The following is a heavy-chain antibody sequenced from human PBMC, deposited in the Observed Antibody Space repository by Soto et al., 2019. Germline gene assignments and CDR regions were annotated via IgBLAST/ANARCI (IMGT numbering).Heavy chain of an antibody. Sequence: QVQLQESGPGLVKPSQTLSLTCTVSGVSISSSGYYWNWIRQHPGKGLEWIGYIYYSGSTYYTPSLKSRVTISVETSKNRFSLKLSSVTAADTAVYYCARDGGIVFDYWGQGTLVTVSS. J-gene: IGHJ4*02. CDR1: GVSISSSGYY. CDR3: ARDGGIVFDY. CDR2: IYYSGST. V-gene: IGHV4-31*03. D-gene: IGHD3-16*01.